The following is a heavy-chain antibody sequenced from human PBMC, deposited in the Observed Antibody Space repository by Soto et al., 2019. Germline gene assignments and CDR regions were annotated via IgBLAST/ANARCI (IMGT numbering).Heavy chain of an antibody. J-gene: IGHJ5*02. CDR2: INHSGST. D-gene: IGHD2-2*01. CDR1: GGSISSSSYY. Sequence: SETLSVTWTVSGGSISSSSYYWSWIRQPPGKGLEWIGEINHSGSTNYNPSLKSRVTISVDTSKNQFSLKLSSVTAADTAVYYCASSRTRYCSSTSCYRSRWFDPWGQGTLVTVSS. V-gene: IGHV4-39*07. CDR3: ASSRTRYCSSTSCYRSRWFDP.